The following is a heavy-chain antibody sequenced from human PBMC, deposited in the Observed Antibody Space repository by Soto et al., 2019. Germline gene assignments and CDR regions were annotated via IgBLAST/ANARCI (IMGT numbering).Heavy chain of an antibody. D-gene: IGHD6-13*01. Sequence: EVQLLESGGGLVQPGGSLRLSCAASGFTFSSYAMSWVRQAPVKGLEWVSAISGSGGSTYYADSVKGRFTISRDNSKNTLYLKMNSLRAEDTAVYYCAKDQVLQQLGLKCHQFDYWGPGALVTVSS. CDR2: ISGSGGST. J-gene: IGHJ4*02. CDR3: AKDQVLQQLGLKCHQFDY. CDR1: GFTFSSYA. V-gene: IGHV3-23*01.